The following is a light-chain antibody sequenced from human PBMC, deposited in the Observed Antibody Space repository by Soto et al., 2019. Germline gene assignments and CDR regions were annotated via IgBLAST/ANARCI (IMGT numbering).Light chain of an antibody. CDR3: QQYNGYSRA. CDR1: QSISDW. J-gene: IGKJ1*01. CDR2: RAA. V-gene: IGKV1-5*03. Sequence: DIPMTQSPSTLSASIGDRVTITCRASQSISDWLAWYQQKPGKAPKLLIYRAANLESGFPSRFSGCGSGTEFTLTISCLQPDDFATYYCQQYNGYSRAFGQGAKVEIK.